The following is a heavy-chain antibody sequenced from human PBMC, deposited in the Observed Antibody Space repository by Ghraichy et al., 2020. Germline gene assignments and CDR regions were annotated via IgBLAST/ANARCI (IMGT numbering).Heavy chain of an antibody. CDR1: GGRFSSFA. Sequence: SVKVSCKASGGRFSSFAFSWVRQAPGQGLEWMGGIIPTFGTTNYAQTFQDRVTITADKSTTTAYLEVNSLRSEDSAVYFCVRRISAEAYAEFYQHWGQGTLVIVSS. V-gene: IGHV1-69*06. CDR2: IIPTFGTT. D-gene: IGHD6-19*01. CDR3: VRRISAEAYAEFYQH. J-gene: IGHJ1*01.